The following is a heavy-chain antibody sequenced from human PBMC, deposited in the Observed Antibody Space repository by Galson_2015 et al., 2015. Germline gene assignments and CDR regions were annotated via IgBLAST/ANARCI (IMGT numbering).Heavy chain of an antibody. CDR1: GGSFSGYY. V-gene: IGHV4-34*01. Sequence: ETLSLTCAVYGGSFSGYYWSWIRQPPGKGLEWIGEINHSGSTNYSPSLKSRVTISVDTSKNQFSLKLSSVTAADTAVYYCARGTKKYCSSTSCYRGNYFDYWGQGTLVTVSS. CDR3: ARGTKKYCSSTSCYRGNYFDY. J-gene: IGHJ4*02. D-gene: IGHD2-2*02. CDR2: INHSGST.